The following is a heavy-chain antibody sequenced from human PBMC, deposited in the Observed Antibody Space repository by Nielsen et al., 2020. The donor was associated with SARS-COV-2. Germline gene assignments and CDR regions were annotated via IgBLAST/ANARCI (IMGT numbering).Heavy chain of an antibody. CDR2: ISAYNGNT. J-gene: IGHJ4*02. D-gene: IGHD6-19*01. CDR3: ARNLRASGMVEGY. CDR1: GYTFTAYG. Sequence: ASVKVSCKASGYTFTAYGFSWVRQAPGQGLEWMGWISAYNGNTYYAQKLQGRVTMTTDTSTSTAYTELRSLKSDDTAVYYCARNLRASGMVEGYWGQGTLVTVSS. V-gene: IGHV1-18*01.